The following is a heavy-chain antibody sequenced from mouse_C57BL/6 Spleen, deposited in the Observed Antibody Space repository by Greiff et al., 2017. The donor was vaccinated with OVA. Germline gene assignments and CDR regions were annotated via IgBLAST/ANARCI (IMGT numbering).Heavy chain of an antibody. CDR1: GYTFTDYE. V-gene: IGHV1-15*01. Sequence: QVQLQQSGAELVRPGASVTLSCKASGYTFTDYEMHWVKQTPVHGLEWIGAIDPETGGTAYNQKFKGKAILTADKSSSTAYMELRSLTSEDSAVYYCTRKKDVDYYSAMDYWGQGTSVTVSS. J-gene: IGHJ4*01. CDR2: IDPETGGT. CDR3: TRKKDVDYYSAMDY. D-gene: IGHD2-3*01.